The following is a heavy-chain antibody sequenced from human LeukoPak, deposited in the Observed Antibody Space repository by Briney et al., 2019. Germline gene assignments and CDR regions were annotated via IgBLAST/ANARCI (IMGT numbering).Heavy chain of an antibody. J-gene: IGHJ4*02. D-gene: IGHD3-3*01. CDR3: AKAGVTIFGVAYYFDY. V-gene: IGHV3-23*01. Sequence: GGSLRLSCAASGFTFSGYAMSWVRQAPGKGLEWVSAISGSGGSTYYADSVKGRFTISRDNSKNTLYLQMNSLRAEDTAVYYCAKAGVTIFGVAYYFDYWGQGTLVTVSS. CDR2: ISGSGGST. CDR1: GFTFSGYA.